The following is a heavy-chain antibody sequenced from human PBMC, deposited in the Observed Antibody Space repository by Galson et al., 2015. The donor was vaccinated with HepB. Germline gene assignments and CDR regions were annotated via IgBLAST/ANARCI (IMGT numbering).Heavy chain of an antibody. CDR1: GFTFKSHS. CDR2: VSPDGRNK. CDR3: ARKAVVTPDYTRFDP. Sequence: SLRLSCAASGFTFKSHSMHWVRQAPGKGLEWVAVVSPDGRNKYYADSVKGRFTISRDNSENTLYLQMDSLRPEDTAIYHCARKAVVTPDYTRFDPWGQGTLVTVSS. D-gene: IGHD4-11*01. J-gene: IGHJ5*02. V-gene: IGHV3-30*01.